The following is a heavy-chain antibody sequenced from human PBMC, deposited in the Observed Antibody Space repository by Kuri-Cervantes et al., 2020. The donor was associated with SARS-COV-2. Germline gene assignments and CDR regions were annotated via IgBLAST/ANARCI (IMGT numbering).Heavy chain of an antibody. CDR3: ARDFFSSRRYNWNDVYPPEFDF. CDR2: IWYDGSNK. Sequence: GGSLRLSCAASGFTFSSYGMHWVRQAPGKGLEWVAVIWYDGSNKYYADSVKGRFTISRDNSKNTLYLEMNSPRAEDTAVYYCARDFFSSRRYNWNDVYPPEFDFRGQGTLVTVSS. J-gene: IGHJ4*02. CDR1: GFTFSSYG. V-gene: IGHV3-33*01. D-gene: IGHD1-1*01.